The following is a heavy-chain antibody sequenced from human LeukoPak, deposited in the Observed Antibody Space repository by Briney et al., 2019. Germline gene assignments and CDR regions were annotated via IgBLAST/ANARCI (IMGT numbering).Heavy chain of an antibody. J-gene: IGHJ6*02. CDR2: IIPIFGTA. Sequence: GSSVKVSCKASGGTFSSYAISWVRQAPGQGLEWMGGIIPIFGTANYAQKFQGRVTITADESTSTACMELSSLRSEDTAVYYCARSPQVVAATYYYYGMDVWGQGTTVTVSS. CDR3: ARSPQVVAATYYYYGMDV. CDR1: GGTFSSYA. V-gene: IGHV1-69*01. D-gene: IGHD2-15*01.